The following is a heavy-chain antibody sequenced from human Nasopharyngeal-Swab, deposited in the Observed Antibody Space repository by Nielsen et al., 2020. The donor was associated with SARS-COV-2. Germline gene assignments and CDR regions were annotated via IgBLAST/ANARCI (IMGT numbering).Heavy chain of an antibody. CDR3: ARGARPGGCFDY. Sequence: ASVKVPCKASGYTFTSYAMHWVRQAPGQRLEWMGWINAGNGNTKYSQKFQGRVTITRDTSASTAYMELSILRSEDTAVYYCARGARPGGCFDYWGQGTLVTVSS. D-gene: IGHD4-23*01. V-gene: IGHV1-3*01. CDR1: GYTFTSYA. CDR2: INAGNGNT. J-gene: IGHJ4*02.